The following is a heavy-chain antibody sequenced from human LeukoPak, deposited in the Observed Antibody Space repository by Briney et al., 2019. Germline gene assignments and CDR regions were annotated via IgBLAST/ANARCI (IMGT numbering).Heavy chain of an antibody. V-gene: IGHV4-59*01. D-gene: IGHD5/OR15-5a*01. Sequence: PSETLSLTCTLAGRSLSSYFWSWIRQPPGKGLEWIGYIYYSGSTNYNPSLKSRVTISVDTSKNQFSLKLSSVTAADTAVYYCARSTSFDYWGQGTLVTVSS. CDR2: IYYSGST. J-gene: IGHJ4*02. CDR1: GRSLSSYF. CDR3: ARSTSFDY.